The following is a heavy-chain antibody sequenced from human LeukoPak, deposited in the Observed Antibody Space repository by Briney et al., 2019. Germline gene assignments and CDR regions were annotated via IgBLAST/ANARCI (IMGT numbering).Heavy chain of an antibody. CDR1: GFTFNTYS. CDR3: ARGGRAGWSGTYEDSFDV. Sequence: GGSLRLSCAASGFTFNTYSMNWVRQAPGKGLEWVSSISSGDSYISYADSVKGRFTVSRDNAKKSLYLQMNSLRADDTAVYYCARGGRAGWSGTYEDSFDVWGQGTMVTVSS. V-gene: IGHV3-21*04. CDR2: ISSGDSYI. J-gene: IGHJ3*01. D-gene: IGHD1-26*01.